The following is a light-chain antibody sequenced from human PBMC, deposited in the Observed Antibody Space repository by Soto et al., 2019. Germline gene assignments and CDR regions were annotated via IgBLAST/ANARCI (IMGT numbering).Light chain of an antibody. CDR1: QSVLYSSNNKNY. CDR3: QQYFSTPRT. V-gene: IGKV4-1*01. CDR2: WSS. J-gene: IGKJ2*01. Sequence: DIVMTQSPDSLAVYLGERSTINCKTSQSVLYSSNNKNYLTWYQQKPGQPPKLLISWSSTRESGVPDRFSGSGSGTEFTLTISSLQAEDVAIYYCQQYFSTPRTFGQGTRLEIK.